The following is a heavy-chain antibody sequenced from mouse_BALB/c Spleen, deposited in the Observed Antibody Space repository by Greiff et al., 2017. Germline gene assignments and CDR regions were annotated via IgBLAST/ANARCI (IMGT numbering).Heavy chain of an antibody. CDR3: ARSPAYYFDY. V-gene: IGHV5-17*02. Sequence: DVKLVESGGGLVQPGGSRKLSCAASGFTFSSFGMHWVRQAPEKGLEWVAYISSGSSTIYYADTVKGRFTISRDNPKNTLFLQMTSLRSEDTAMYYCARSPAYYFDYWGQGTTLTVSS. CDR1: GFTFSSFG. J-gene: IGHJ2*01. CDR2: ISSGSSTI.